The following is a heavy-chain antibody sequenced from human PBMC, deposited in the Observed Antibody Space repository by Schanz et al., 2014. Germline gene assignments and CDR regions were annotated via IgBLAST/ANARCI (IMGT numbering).Heavy chain of an antibody. CDR2: IKHDGSEK. D-gene: IGHD4-17*01. Sequence: VQLVESGGGLVKPGGSLRLSCAASGFTFSDNYMAWIRQAPGKGLEWVANIKHDGSEKYYVDSVKGRFTISRDNPKNSLCLQMNSLRAEDTALYYCARVLGGDEGLDQRGQGTLVTVSS. CDR3: ARVLGGDEGLDQ. V-gene: IGHV3-7*01. CDR1: GFTFSDNY. J-gene: IGHJ4*02.